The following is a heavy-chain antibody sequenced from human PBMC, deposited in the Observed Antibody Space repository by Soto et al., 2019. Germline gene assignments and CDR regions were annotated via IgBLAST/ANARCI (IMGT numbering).Heavy chain of an antibody. D-gene: IGHD6-13*01. V-gene: IGHV4-59*12. Sequence: SETLALTCTVSGGSIRSYYWSWIRQPPGKGLEWIGYIYYSGSTNYNPSLKSRVTISVDTSKNQFSLKLSSVTAADTAVYYCARAAMGGSSWPFDYWGQGTLVTVSS. CDR3: ARAAMGGSSWPFDY. CDR2: IYYSGST. J-gene: IGHJ4*02. CDR1: GGSIRSYY.